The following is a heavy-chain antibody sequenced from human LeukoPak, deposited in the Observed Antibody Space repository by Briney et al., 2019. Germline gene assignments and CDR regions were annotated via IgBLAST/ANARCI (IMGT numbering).Heavy chain of an antibody. V-gene: IGHV3-48*01. J-gene: IGHJ4*02. D-gene: IGHD1-1*01. Sequence: GGSLRLSCAASGFTFSSYSMNWVRRAPGKGLEWVSYISSSSSTIYYADSVKGRITISRDNSKTTLYLQMHSLRAEDTAVYYCAREKWYTSGLNDYWGQGTLVTVSS. CDR1: GFTFSSYS. CDR2: ISSSSSTI. CDR3: AREKWYTSGLNDY.